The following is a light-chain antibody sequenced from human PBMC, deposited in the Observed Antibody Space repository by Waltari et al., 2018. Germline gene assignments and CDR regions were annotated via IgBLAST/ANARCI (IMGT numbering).Light chain of an antibody. J-gene: IGKJ1*01. Sequence: DIQIPPSPSSLPQYGGDRAPITCRSSHTGSKFLNWYQQKPGEAPKLMIYAASTLQSGGPSRFRGGGSGTDFTLIISSLQPDDFATYFCQQTYTTPWTFGQGTRVDI. CDR2: AAS. V-gene: IGKV1-39*01. CDR3: QQTYTTPWT. CDR1: HTGSKF.